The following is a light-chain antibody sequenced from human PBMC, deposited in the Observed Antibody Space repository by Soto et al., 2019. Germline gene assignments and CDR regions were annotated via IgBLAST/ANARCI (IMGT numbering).Light chain of an antibody. J-gene: IGLJ2*01. V-gene: IGLV2-23*01. CDR2: DGT. Sequence: QSVLTQPASVSGSPGQSITISCTRTSNDFGTYYFVSWYQQHPDKAPKLIIYDGTERPSGVSNRFSGSKSGNTASLTISGLQAEDEVHYYCCSYATYNMILGGGTQLTVL. CDR3: CSYATYNMI. CDR1: SNDFGTYYF.